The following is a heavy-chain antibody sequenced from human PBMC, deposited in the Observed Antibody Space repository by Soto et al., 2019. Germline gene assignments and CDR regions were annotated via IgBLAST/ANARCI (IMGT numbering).Heavy chain of an antibody. CDR1: GFTFSSYA. D-gene: IGHD2-21*01. CDR3: AKDLWAPDINWFDP. Sequence: PGGSLRLSCAASGFTFSSYAMNWVRQAPGKGLEWVSAVSGSGGSTYYAGSVKGRFTISRDNSKNTLYLQMNSLRAEDTALYYCAKDLWAPDINWFDPWGQGTLVTVSS. V-gene: IGHV3-23*01. CDR2: VSGSGGST. J-gene: IGHJ5*02.